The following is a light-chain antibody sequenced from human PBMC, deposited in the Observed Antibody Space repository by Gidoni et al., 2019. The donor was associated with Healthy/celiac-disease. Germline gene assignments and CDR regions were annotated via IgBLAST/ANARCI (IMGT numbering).Light chain of an antibody. CDR1: QSVRSN. CDR3: QQYNNWPCS. CDR2: GAS. Sequence: EIVLTQSHATLSVSPGERATLSCRASQSVRSNLAWYQQKPGQAPRLLIYGASTRATGIPARFSGSGSGTEFTLTISSLQSEDFAVYYCQQYNNWPCSFGQGTKLEIK. J-gene: IGKJ2*04. V-gene: IGKV3-15*01.